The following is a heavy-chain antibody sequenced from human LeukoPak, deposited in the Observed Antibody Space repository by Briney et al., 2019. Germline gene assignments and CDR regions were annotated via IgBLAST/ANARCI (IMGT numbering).Heavy chain of an antibody. CDR2: ISGSGGST. J-gene: IGHJ4*02. CDR3: AKSPGNYEWGEFDY. Sequence: GGSLRHSCAASGFTFSSYAMSGVRQAPGKGVEWVSAISGSGGSTYYADSVKGRFTISRDNSKNTLYLQMNSLRAEDTAVYYCAKSPGNYEWGEFDYWGQGTLVTVSS. V-gene: IGHV3-23*01. D-gene: IGHD4-11*01. CDR1: GFTFSSYA.